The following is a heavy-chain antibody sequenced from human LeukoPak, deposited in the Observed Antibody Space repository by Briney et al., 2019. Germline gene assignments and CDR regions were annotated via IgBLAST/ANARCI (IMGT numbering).Heavy chain of an antibody. D-gene: IGHD3-3*01. CDR1: GFTFSSYG. J-gene: IGHJ3*02. Sequence: GGSLRLSCAASGFTFSSYGMHWVRQAPGKGLEWVAFIRYDGSNKYYADSVKGRFTISRDNSKNTLYLQMNSLRAEDTAVYYCAKVGEWSISPLAPDAFDIWGQGTMVTVSS. V-gene: IGHV3-30*02. CDR2: IRYDGSNK. CDR3: AKVGEWSISPLAPDAFDI.